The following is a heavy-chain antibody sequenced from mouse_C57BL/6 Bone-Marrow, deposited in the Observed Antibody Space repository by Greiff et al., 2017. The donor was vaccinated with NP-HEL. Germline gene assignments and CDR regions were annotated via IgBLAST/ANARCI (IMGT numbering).Heavy chain of an antibody. CDR1: GYTFTSYW. CDR2: IDPSDSYT. V-gene: IGHV1-69*01. J-gene: IGHJ1*03. D-gene: IGHD1-1*01. CDR3: ARKYYGSSHWYFDL. Sequence: QVQLQQPGAELVMPGASVKLSCKASGYTFTSYWMHWVKQRPGQGLEWIGEIDPSDSYTNYNQKFKGKSTLTVDKSSSTAYMQLSSLTSEDSAVYYCARKYYGSSHWYFDLWGTGTTVTVSS.